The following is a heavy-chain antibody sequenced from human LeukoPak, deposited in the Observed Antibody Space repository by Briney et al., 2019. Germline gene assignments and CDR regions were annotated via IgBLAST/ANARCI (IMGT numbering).Heavy chain of an antibody. CDR2: ISSSSSTI. J-gene: IGHJ4*02. Sequence: GGSLRLSCAASGFTFSSYSMNWVRQAPGKGLEWVSYISSSSSTIYYADSVKDRFTISRDNAKNSLSLQMNSLRAEDTAVYYCARVSGYWGQGTLVTVSS. CDR1: GFTFSSYS. V-gene: IGHV3-48*01. D-gene: IGHD3-10*01. CDR3: ARVSGY.